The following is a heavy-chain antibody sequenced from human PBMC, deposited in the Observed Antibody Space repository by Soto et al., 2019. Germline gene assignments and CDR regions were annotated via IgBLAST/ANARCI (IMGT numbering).Heavy chain of an antibody. J-gene: IGHJ5*02. D-gene: IGHD6-13*01. CDR3: AREPYSSSWYPNWFDP. CDR2: IGTAGDT. Sequence: GGSLRLSCAASGFTFSSYDMHWVRQATGKGLEWVSAIGTAGDTYYPGSVKGRFTISRENAKNSLYLQMNSLRAGDTAVYYCAREPYSSSWYPNWFDPWGQGTLVTVSS. V-gene: IGHV3-13*01. CDR1: GFTFSSYD.